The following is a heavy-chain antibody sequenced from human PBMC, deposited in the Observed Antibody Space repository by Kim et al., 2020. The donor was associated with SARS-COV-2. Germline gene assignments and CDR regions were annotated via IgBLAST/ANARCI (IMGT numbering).Heavy chain of an antibody. CDR1: GGSISTYH. Sequence: SETLSLTCTVSGGSISTYHWTWIRQPPGKGLEWIGYVSYSGSTNYNPSLKSRVTISIDTSRNQFSLKLSSVTAADTAVYYCPRHGDVFGSGWFDPWGQGTLVTVSS. J-gene: IGHJ5*02. CDR3: PRHGDVFGSGWFDP. V-gene: IGHV4-59*08. D-gene: IGHD3-10*01. CDR2: VSYSGST.